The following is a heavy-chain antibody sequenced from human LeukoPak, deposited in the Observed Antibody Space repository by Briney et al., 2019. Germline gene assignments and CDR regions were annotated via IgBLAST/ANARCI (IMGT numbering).Heavy chain of an antibody. V-gene: IGHV4-61*02. CDR2: IYTSGST. CDR1: GGSISSSSYY. CDR3: ARDYAGWIMDV. J-gene: IGHJ6*03. Sequence: SQTLSLTCTVSGGSISSSSYYWGWIRQPPGKGLEWIGRIYTSGSTNYNPSLKSRVTISVDTSKNQFSLKLSSVTAADTAVYYCARDYAGWIMDVWGKGTTVTVSS. D-gene: IGHD2-2*03.